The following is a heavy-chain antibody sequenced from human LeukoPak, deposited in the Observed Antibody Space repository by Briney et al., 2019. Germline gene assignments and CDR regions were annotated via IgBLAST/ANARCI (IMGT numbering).Heavy chain of an antibody. CDR2: IKQDGSEK. V-gene: IGHV3-7*01. CDR3: APPIGRWLVTDYSNGMDV. CDR1: GFTFSSYW. Sequence: GGSLRLSCAASGFTFSSYWMSWVRQAPGKGLEWVANIKQDGSEKYYVDSVKGRFTISRDNAKNSLYLQMNSLRAEDTAVYYCAPPIGRWLVTDYSNGMDVWGQGTTATV. D-gene: IGHD6-19*01. J-gene: IGHJ6*02.